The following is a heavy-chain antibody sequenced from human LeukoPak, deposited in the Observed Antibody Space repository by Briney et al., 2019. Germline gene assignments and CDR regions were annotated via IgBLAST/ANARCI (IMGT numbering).Heavy chain of an antibody. J-gene: IGHJ4*02. Sequence: GGSLRLSCAASGFTFSSYSMNWVRQTPGKGLEWVSYISSSGSYIHYADSVKGRFSISRDITKNSLYLQIYSLRTEDTAVYYCARGDSGHSDYWGQGTLVTVSS. CDR1: GFTFSSYS. CDR2: ISSSGSYI. V-gene: IGHV3-21*01. CDR3: ARGDSGHSDY. D-gene: IGHD6-19*01.